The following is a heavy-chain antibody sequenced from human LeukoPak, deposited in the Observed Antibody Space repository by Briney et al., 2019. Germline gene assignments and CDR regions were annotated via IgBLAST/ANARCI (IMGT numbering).Heavy chain of an antibody. J-gene: IGHJ6*03. CDR1: GYTFTNYD. Sequence: ASVKVSCKASGYTFTNYDINWVRQATGQGLEWMGWMTPDNGHRGYAQKFQGRVTMTRNTSISTAYMELSNLRSEDTAVYFCATLPTVTDGGYYYHMDVWGKGTKVTVSS. CDR2: MTPDNGHR. V-gene: IGHV1-8*01. CDR3: ATLPTVTDGGYYYHMDV. D-gene: IGHD4-17*01.